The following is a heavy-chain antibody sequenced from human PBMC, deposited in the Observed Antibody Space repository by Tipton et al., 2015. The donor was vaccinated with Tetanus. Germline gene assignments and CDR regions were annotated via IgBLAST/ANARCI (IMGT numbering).Heavy chain of an antibody. CDR1: GFIFSSYG. CDR3: AREADCSGGSCFPGAFDN. Sequence: SLRLSCAASGFIFSSYGIHWVRQAPGKGLEWVAVSWYDGTDKYYADSGKGRFIISRDNSKNTLYLQMNSLRAEDTAVYFCAREADCSGGSCFPGAFDNWGQGPQVTVSS. CDR2: SWYDGTDK. D-gene: IGHD2-15*01. J-gene: IGHJ4*02. V-gene: IGHV3-33*01.